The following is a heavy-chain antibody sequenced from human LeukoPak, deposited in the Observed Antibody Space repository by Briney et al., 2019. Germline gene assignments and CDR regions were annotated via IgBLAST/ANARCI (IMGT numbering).Heavy chain of an antibody. J-gene: IGHJ4*02. Sequence: SETLSLTCTVSGGSISSGDYYWSWIRQPPGKGLEWLGYIYYSGSTYYNPSLKSRVTISVDTSKNQFSLKLSSVTAADTAVYYCARTDGGSYFDYWGQGTLVTVSS. D-gene: IGHD3-16*01. CDR2: IYYSGST. CDR1: GGSISSGDYY. V-gene: IGHV4-30-4*01. CDR3: ARTDGGSYFDY.